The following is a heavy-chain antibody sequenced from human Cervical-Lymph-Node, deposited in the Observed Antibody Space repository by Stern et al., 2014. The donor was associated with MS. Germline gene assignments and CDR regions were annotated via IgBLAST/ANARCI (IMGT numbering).Heavy chain of an antibody. J-gene: IGHJ4*02. CDR2: ITSSGDNT. Sequence: EVHLLESGGGLVQAGGCLRLSCAASWFPFSSPDIKWVRQGPGKGLEWVAGITSSGDNTHYSDSVKGRFTVSRDNSKSTLFLQMNSLGVEDTAVYYCAKASLRQWVAADYYFDSWGQGTLVTVSS. CDR3: AKASLRQWVAADYYFDS. D-gene: IGHD6-19*01. V-gene: IGHV3-23*01. CDR1: WFPFSSPD.